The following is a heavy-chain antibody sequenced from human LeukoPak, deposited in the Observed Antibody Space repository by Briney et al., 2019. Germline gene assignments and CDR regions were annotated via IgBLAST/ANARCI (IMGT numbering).Heavy chain of an antibody. J-gene: IGHJ4*02. CDR2: IYSGGST. CDR3: ARAADGSSGRFDY. Sequence: GSLRLSCAASGFTFSNAWMSWVRQAPGKGLEWVSVIYSGGSTYYADSVKGRFTISRHNSQNTLYLQMNSLKSEDTAVYYCARAADGSSGRFDYWGQGTLVTVSS. D-gene: IGHD6-19*01. CDR1: GFTFSNAW. V-gene: IGHV3-53*04.